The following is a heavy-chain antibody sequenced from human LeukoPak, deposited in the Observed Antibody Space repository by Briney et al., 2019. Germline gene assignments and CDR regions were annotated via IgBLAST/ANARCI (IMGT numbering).Heavy chain of an antibody. CDR1: GYTFTSYY. Sequence: ASVKVSCKASGYTFTSYYMHWVRQAPGQGLEWMGIINPSGGSTSYAQKFQGWVTMTRDTSISTAYMELSRLRSDDTAVYYCARAKAGATLGYWGQGTLVTVSS. V-gene: IGHV1-46*01. D-gene: IGHD1-26*01. J-gene: IGHJ4*02. CDR3: ARAKAGATLGY. CDR2: INPSGGST.